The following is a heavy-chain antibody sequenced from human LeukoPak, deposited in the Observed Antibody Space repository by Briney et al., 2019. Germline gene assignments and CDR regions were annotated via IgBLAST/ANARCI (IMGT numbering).Heavy chain of an antibody. CDR3: ARGTITMLVPFDY. V-gene: IGHV1-3*01. J-gene: IGHJ4*02. CDR2: INAGNGNT. CDR1: GYTFTSYA. Sequence: ASVKVSCKASGYTFTSYAMHWVRQAPGQRLEWMGWINAGNGNTKYSQKFQGRVTITRDTSASTAYMELSSLRAEDTAVYYCARGTITMLVPFDYWGQGTLVTVSS. D-gene: IGHD3-22*01.